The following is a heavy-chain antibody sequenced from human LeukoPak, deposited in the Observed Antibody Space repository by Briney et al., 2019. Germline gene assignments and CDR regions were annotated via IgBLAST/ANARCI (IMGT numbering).Heavy chain of an antibody. V-gene: IGHV3-30*14. J-gene: IGHJ6*02. Sequence: GGSLRLSCAASGFTFSSYAMHWVRQAPGKGLEWVAVISYDGSNKYYADSVKGRFTISRDNSMNTLYLQMSSLRAEDTAVYYCARLGSYYDMDVWGQGTTVTVSS. D-gene: IGHD3-10*01. CDR1: GFTFSSYA. CDR2: ISYDGSNK. CDR3: ARLGSYYDMDV.